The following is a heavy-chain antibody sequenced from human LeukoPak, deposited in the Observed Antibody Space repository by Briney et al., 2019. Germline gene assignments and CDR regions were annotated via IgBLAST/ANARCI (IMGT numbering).Heavy chain of an antibody. CDR2: IYYSGST. Sequence: PSETLSLTCTVSGGSISSYYWSWIRQPPGKGLEWIGYIYYSGSTNYNPSLKSRVTISVDTSKNQFSLKLSSVTAADTAVYYCARDFGNYYDSSGYPRWYFDLWGRGTLVTVSS. CDR1: GGSISSYY. J-gene: IGHJ2*01. D-gene: IGHD3-22*01. CDR3: ARDFGNYYDSSGYPRWYFDL. V-gene: IGHV4-59*01.